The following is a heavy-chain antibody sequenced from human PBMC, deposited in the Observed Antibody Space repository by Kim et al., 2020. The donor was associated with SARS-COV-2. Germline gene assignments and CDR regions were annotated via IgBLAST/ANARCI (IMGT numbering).Heavy chain of an antibody. D-gene: IGHD6-19*01. V-gene: IGHV1-2*02. CDR2: INPNSGGT. CDR1: GYTFTGYY. J-gene: IGHJ4*02. CDR3: ARVTEAGSSGWYREWGGFDY. Sequence: ASVKVSCKASGYTFTGYYMHWVRQAPGQGLEWMGWINPNSGGTNYAQKFQGRVTMTRDTSISTAYMELSRLRSDDTAVYYCARVTEAGSSGWYREWGGFDYWGQGTLVTVSS.